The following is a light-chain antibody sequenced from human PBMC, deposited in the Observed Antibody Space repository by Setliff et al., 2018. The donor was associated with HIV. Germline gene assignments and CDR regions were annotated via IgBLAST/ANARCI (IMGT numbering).Light chain of an antibody. CDR1: SSDVGTYNL. J-gene: IGLJ1*01. CDR3: CSYAGSSTWV. Sequence: QSVLTQPASVSGSPGQSTIISCAGTSSDVGTYNLVSWYQQHPGKAPKLIISEVTKRPSGVSNRFSGSKSGNTASLTISGLQAEDEADYYCCSYAGSSTWVFGTGTKVTVL. V-gene: IGLV2-23*02. CDR2: EVT.